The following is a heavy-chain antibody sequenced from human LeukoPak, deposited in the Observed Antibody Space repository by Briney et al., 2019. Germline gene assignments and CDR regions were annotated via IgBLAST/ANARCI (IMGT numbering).Heavy chain of an antibody. CDR2: IYYNVAT. V-gene: IGHV4-39*02. J-gene: IGHJ4*02. Sequence: SETLSLTCTVSGGSISSIYYWGWFRQPPGKGLEWIGSIYYNVATYYNSSLKSRVTISVDTSKNHLSLKLSSVTAADTAVYYCARVRDGYNRNWAYWGQGTLVTVSS. D-gene: IGHD5-24*01. CDR1: GGSISSIYY. CDR3: ARVRDGYNRNWAY.